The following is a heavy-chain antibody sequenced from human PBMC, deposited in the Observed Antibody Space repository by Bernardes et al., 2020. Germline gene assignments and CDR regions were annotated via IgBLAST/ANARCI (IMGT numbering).Heavy chain of an antibody. CDR3: ARVADGDYYYYGMDV. CDR2: IYPGDSDT. D-gene: IGHD4-17*01. Sequence: ETLKISCKGSGYRFTTYWIGWVRQMPGKGLEWRGSIYPGDSDTRYSPSFEGQVTISADKSISTAYLQWSSLKASDTAMYYCARVADGDYYYYGMDVWGKGTTVTVSS. CDR1: GYRFTTYW. V-gene: IGHV5-51*01. J-gene: IGHJ6*04.